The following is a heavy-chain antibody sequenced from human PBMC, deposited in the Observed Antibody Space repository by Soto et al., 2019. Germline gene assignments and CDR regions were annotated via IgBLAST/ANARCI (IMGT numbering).Heavy chain of an antibody. V-gene: IGHV3-48*02. J-gene: IGHJ5*02. CDR3: ARDSFYDSSGYYYGNWFDP. CDR1: GFTFSSYS. D-gene: IGHD3-22*01. CDR2: ISSSSTI. Sequence: GGSLRLSXAASGFTFSSYSMNWVRQAPGKGLEWVSYISSSSTIYYADSVKGRFTISRDNAKNSLYLQMNSLRDEDTAVYYCARDSFYDSSGYYYGNWFDPWGQGTLVTVSS.